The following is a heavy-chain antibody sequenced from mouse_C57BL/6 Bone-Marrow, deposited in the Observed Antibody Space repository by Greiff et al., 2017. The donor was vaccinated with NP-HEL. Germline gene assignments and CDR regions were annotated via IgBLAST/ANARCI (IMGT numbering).Heavy chain of an antibody. J-gene: IGHJ1*03. CDR3: AKSIYYYFDV. CDR1: GFTFSDYG. Sequence: EVKLVESGGGLVKPGGSLKLSCAASGFTFSDYGMHWVRQAPEKGLEWVAYISSGSSTIYYADTVKGRFTISRDNAKNTLFLQMTSLRSEDTAMYYCAKSIYYYFDVWGTGTTVTVSS. CDR2: ISSGSSTI. D-gene: IGHD1-1*01. V-gene: IGHV5-17*01.